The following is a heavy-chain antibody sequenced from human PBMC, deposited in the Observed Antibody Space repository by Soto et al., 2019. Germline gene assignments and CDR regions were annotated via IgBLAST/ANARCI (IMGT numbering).Heavy chain of an antibody. CDR2: IKSKTGGGTT. J-gene: IGHJ4*02. CDR3: TTDGNYDFWSGYQGPY. V-gene: IGHV3-15*07. Sequence: GGSLRLSCAASGFTFSNAWMNWVRQAPGKGLEWVCRIKSKTGGGTTDYADPGKGRFTISRDDSKNTLYLQMNSMKTEDTDVSYCTTDGNYDFWSGYQGPYWGQGTLVTVSS. CDR1: GFTFSNAW. D-gene: IGHD3-3*01.